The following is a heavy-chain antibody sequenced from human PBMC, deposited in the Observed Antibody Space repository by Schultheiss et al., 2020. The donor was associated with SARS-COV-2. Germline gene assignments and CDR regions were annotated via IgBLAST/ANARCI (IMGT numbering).Heavy chain of an antibody. V-gene: IGHV3-23*01. CDR1: GFTFSSYA. CDR2: ISGSGGST. D-gene: IGHD3-10*01. Sequence: GGSLRLSCAASGFTFSSYAMSWVRQAPGKGLEWVSAISGSGGSTYYADSVKGRFTISRDNSKNTLYLQMNSLRAEDTAVYYCARTYYGSGVRGPFDYWGQGTLVTVSS. CDR3: ARTYYGSGVRGPFDY. J-gene: IGHJ4*02.